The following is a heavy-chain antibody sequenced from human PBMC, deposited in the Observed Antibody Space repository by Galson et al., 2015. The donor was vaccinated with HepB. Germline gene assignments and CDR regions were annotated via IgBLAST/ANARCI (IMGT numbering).Heavy chain of an antibody. CDR2: ISYDGSNK. V-gene: IGHV3-30*18. D-gene: IGHD3-22*01. Sequence: SLRLSCAASGFTFSTYGMHWVRQAPGKGLEWVAVISYDGSNKYYADSVKGRFTISRDNSKNTVYLQMNSLRAEDAAVYYCAKVGVEGYYAPSDYWGQGTLVTVSS. J-gene: IGHJ4*02. CDR3: AKVGVEGYYAPSDY. CDR1: GFTFSTYG.